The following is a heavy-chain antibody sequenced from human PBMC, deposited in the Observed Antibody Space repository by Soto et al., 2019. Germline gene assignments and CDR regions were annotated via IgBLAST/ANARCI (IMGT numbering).Heavy chain of an antibody. CDR2: ISYDGSNK. CDR3: AKAPHKWNDLYYGMDV. J-gene: IGHJ6*02. Sequence: ESGGGVVQPGRSLRLSCAASGFTFSNYGMHWVRQAPGKGLEWVAVISYDGSNKYYADSVKGRFTISRDNPKNTLYLQMNSLRAEDTAVYYCAKAPHKWNDLYYGMDVWGQGTTVTVSS. CDR1: GFTFSNYG. D-gene: IGHD1-1*01. V-gene: IGHV3-30*18.